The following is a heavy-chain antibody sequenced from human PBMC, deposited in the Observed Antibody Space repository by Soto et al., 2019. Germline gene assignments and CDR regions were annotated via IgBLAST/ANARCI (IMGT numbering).Heavy chain of an antibody. D-gene: IGHD6-19*01. V-gene: IGHV3-30-3*01. CDR2: ISYDGSNK. J-gene: IGHJ4*02. Sequence: QVQLVESGGGVVQPGRSLRLSCAASGFTFSSYAMHWVRQAPGKGLEWVAVISYDGSNKYYADSVKDRFTISRDNSKNTLYLQMNSLRAEDTAVYYCARENGYSSGCDYWGQGTLVTVSS. CDR3: ARENGYSSGCDY. CDR1: GFTFSSYA.